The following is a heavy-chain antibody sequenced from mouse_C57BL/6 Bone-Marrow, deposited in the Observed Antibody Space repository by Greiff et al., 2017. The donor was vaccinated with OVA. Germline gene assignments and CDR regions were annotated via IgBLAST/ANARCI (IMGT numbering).Heavy chain of an antibody. V-gene: IGHV5-9*01. CDR3: GRHGGTWFAY. Sequence: EVQLVESGGGLVKPGGSLKLSCAASGFTFSSYTMSWVSQTPEKRLEWVATSGGGCGNSNYQDSVKGRFTIARDHATNTLYLQMSSLRAYATALYYCGRHGGTWFAYWGQGTLVTVSA. J-gene: IGHJ3*01. CDR2: SGGGCGNS. CDR1: GFTFSSYT.